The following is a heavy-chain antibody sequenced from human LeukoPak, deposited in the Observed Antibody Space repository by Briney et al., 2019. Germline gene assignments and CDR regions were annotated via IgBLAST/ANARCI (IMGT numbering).Heavy chain of an antibody. CDR2: IYYSGST. D-gene: IGHD5-18*01. Sequence: SETLSLTCTVSGGSISSYYWSWIRQPPGKGLEWIGYIYYSGSTNYNPSLKSRVTISVDTSKNQFSLKLSSVTAADPAVYYCAPPRGYSYGYAVDFWGKGTTVTVSS. J-gene: IGHJ6*04. CDR1: GGSISSYY. V-gene: IGHV4-59*08. CDR3: APPRGYSYGYAVDF.